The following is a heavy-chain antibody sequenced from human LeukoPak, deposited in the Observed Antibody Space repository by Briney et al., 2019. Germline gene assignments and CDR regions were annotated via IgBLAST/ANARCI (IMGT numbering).Heavy chain of an antibody. CDR3: ARDNEYCTGGTCRLDY. CDR2: INNDGRST. CDR1: GFTFSFYW. J-gene: IGHJ4*02. D-gene: IGHD2-15*01. V-gene: IGHV3-74*01. Sequence: GGSLRLSCASSGFTFSFYWMHWVRQAPGKGLVWVSPINNDGRSTSYAGSVKGRFTISRDNAKNTLYLQMNSLRAEDTAVYHRARDNEYCTGGTCRLDYWGQGALVTVSS.